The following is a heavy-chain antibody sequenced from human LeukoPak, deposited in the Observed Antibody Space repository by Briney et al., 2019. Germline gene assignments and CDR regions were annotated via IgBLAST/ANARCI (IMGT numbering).Heavy chain of an antibody. V-gene: IGHV1-8*01. D-gene: IGHD6-13*01. J-gene: IGHJ5*02. CDR1: GCTFTSYD. Sequence: ASVKVSCKASGCTFTSYDINWVRQATGQGLEWMGWMNPNSGNTGYAQKFQGRVTVTRNTSISTAYMGLSNLRSEDTAVYYCARGKTIAAAGGYWFDPWGQGTLVTVSS. CDR2: MNPNSGNT. CDR3: ARGKTIAAAGGYWFDP.